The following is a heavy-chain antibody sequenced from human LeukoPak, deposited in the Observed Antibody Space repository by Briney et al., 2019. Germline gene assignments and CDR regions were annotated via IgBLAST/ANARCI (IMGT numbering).Heavy chain of an antibody. V-gene: IGHV3-30-3*01. D-gene: IGHD2-21*02. CDR3: ARNPGRTLVVVAAVDY. CDR1: GFTFSSHA. J-gene: IGHJ4*02. CDR2: ISYDGSNK. Sequence: PGRSLRLSCAASGFTFSSHAMHWVRQAPGKGREWVGVISYDGSNKYYGDSAKGRFTTTRDNSKNTLYVQMNSLRVEDTAVYYCARNPGRTLVVVAAVDYWGQGTLVTVSS.